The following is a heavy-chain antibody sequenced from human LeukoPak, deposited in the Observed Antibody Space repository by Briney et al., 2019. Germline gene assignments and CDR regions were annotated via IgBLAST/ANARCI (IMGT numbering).Heavy chain of an antibody. Sequence: ASVKVSCKASGGTFSSYAISWVRQAPGQGLEWMGGTIPIFGTANYAQKFQGRVTITADESTSTAYMELSSLRSEDTAVYYCARSPNYDSSVLPGGELDYWGQGTLVTVSS. CDR1: GGTFSSYA. J-gene: IGHJ4*02. CDR3: ARSPNYDSSVLPGGELDY. V-gene: IGHV1-69*13. D-gene: IGHD3-22*01. CDR2: TIPIFGTA.